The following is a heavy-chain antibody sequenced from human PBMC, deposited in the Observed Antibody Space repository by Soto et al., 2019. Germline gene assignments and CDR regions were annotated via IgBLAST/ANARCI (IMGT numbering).Heavy chain of an antibody. CDR3: AGGDYGDYVYYYYYGMDV. CDR2: IIPIFGTA. J-gene: IGHJ6*02. CDR1: GGTFSSYA. D-gene: IGHD4-17*01. Sequence: SVKVSCKASGGTFSSYAISWVRQAPGRGLEWMGGIIPIFGTANYAQKFQGRVTITADESTSTAYMELSSLRSEDTAVYYCAGGDYGDYVYYYYYGMDVWGQGTTVTVS. V-gene: IGHV1-69*13.